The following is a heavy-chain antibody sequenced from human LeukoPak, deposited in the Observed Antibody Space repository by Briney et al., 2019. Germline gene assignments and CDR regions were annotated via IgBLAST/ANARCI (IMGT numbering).Heavy chain of an antibody. D-gene: IGHD2-21*01. Sequence: GSLRLSCAASGFIFSHYGMHWVRQAPGKGLEWVAVIQNDASTENFADSVKGRFTISRDNSKNTVFLQMNSLRVEDTAVYYCARELSQIVWGGLDYGGQGTLVSVSS. CDR1: GFIFSHYG. V-gene: IGHV3-33*05. CDR2: IQNDASTE. J-gene: IGHJ4*02. CDR3: ARELSQIVWGGLDY.